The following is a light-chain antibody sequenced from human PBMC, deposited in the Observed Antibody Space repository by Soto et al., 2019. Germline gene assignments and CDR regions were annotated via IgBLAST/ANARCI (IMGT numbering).Light chain of an antibody. CDR2: GAS. V-gene: IGKV1D-12*01. J-gene: IGKJ4*01. CDR3: QQADSFPLP. CDR1: QDISTL. Sequence: DIQMTQSPSSVSASIGDTVTITCRASQDISTLLAWYQQKPGKAPKLLIYGASTLESGVPSRFSGRGSGTDFTLTSSSLQPEDFATYFCQQADSFPLPFGGGTKVEI.